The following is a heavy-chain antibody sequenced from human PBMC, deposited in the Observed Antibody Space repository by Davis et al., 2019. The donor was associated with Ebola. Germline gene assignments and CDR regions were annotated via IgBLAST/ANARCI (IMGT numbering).Heavy chain of an antibody. Sequence: MPSETLSLTCTVSGGSISSYYWSWIRQPPGKGLEWIGNIYYSGSTNYNPSLRGRVTISVDTSKKQFSLKLTSVTAADTAVFYCARQTYYWGQGILVTVSS. J-gene: IGHJ4*02. CDR1: GGSISSYY. CDR2: IYYSGST. CDR3: ARQTYY. V-gene: IGHV4-59*08.